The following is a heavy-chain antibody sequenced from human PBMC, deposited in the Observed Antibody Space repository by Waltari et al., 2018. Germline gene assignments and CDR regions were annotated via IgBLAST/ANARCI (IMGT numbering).Heavy chain of an antibody. Sequence: QVQLQQWGAGLLKPSETLSLTCAVYGGSFSGYYWSWIRQPPGKGLEWIGEINHSGSTTYNPSLKSRVTISVDTSKNQFSLKLSSVTAADTAVYYCARVNYYYMDVWGKGTTVTISS. V-gene: IGHV4-34*01. CDR2: INHSGST. J-gene: IGHJ6*03. CDR3: ARVNYYYMDV. CDR1: GGSFSGYY.